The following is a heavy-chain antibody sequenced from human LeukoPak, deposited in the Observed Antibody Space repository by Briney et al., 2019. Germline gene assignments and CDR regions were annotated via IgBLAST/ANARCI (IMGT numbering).Heavy chain of an antibody. V-gene: IGHV3-64D*06. Sequence: GGSLRLSCSASGFTFSSYAMHWVRQAPGKGLEYVSVISSNGGSTYYADSVKGRFTISRDNSKNTLYLQMSSLRVGDTAVYYCVKGVVVVTARAFDYWGQGTLVTVSS. D-gene: IGHD2-21*02. J-gene: IGHJ4*02. CDR1: GFTFSSYA. CDR3: VKGVVVVTARAFDY. CDR2: ISSNGGST.